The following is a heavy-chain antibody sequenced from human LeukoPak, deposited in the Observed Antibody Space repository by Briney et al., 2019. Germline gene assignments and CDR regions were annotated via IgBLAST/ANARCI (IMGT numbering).Heavy chain of an antibody. CDR2: INPSGGST. J-gene: IGHJ5*02. CDR1: GYTFTSYY. Sequence: ASVKVSCKASGYTFTSYYMHWVRQAPGQGLEWMGIINPSGGSTSYAQKFQGRVTMTRDMSTSTVYMELSSLRSEDTAVYYCARDSRGYCSSTSCLNWFDPWGQGTLVTVSS. D-gene: IGHD2-2*01. V-gene: IGHV1-46*01. CDR3: ARDSRGYCSSTSCLNWFDP.